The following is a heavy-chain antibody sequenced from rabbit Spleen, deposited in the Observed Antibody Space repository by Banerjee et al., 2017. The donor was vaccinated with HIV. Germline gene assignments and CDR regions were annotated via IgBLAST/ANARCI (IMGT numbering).Heavy chain of an antibody. CDR3: ARDLAGVIGWNFSL. CDR2: IGTGSSV. D-gene: IGHD4-1*01. V-gene: IGHV1S40*01. J-gene: IGHJ4*01. CDR1: GFSLSDYY. Sequence: QSVEESGGRLVTPGTPLTLTCTVSGFSLSDYYLTRVRQAPGKGLEWIAYIGTGSSVYYASWAKGRFTISRTSSTTVALQMTSLTAADTATYFCARDLAGVIGWNFSLWGPGTLVTVS.